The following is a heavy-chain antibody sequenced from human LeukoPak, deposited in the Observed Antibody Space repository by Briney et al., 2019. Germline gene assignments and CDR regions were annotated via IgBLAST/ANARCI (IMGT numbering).Heavy chain of an antibody. V-gene: IGHV2-5*02. CDR3: AHRGPLTGYLSFDY. CDR1: GFSLSTSGVG. D-gene: IGHD3-9*01. Sequence: SGPTLVKPPQTLTLTCTFSGFSLSTSGVGVGWIRQPPGKALEWLALIYWDDDKRYSPSLKSRLTITKDTSKNQVVLTMTNMDPVDTATYYRAHRGPLTGYLSFDYWGQGTLVTVSS. CDR2: IYWDDDK. J-gene: IGHJ4*02.